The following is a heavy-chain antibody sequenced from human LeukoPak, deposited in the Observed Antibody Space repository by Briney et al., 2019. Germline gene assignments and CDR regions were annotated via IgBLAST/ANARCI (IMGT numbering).Heavy chain of an antibody. CDR3: AVSSGYYYDFDY. D-gene: IGHD3-22*01. V-gene: IGHV3-23*01. CDR1: GFTFSSYA. Sequence: PGGSLRLSCAASGFTFSSYAMSWVRQAPGKGLEWVSAISGSGGSTYYADSVKGRFTISRDNSKNTLYLQMNSLGAEDTAVYYCAVSSGYYYDFDYWGQGTLVTVSS. CDR2: ISGSGGST. J-gene: IGHJ4*02.